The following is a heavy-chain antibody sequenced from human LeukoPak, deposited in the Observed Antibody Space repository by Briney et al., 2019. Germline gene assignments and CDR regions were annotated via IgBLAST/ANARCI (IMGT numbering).Heavy chain of an antibody. CDR3: AKEGRPNSGGGFFDY. CDR2: VNESGGRT. CDR1: GFSFSRYA. Sequence: GGSLRLSCAASGFSFSRYAMGWVRQAPGKGLEWVSTVNESGGRTYYADSVKGRFTMSRDNSRSTLYLQMNSLRAEDTVVYYCAKEGRPNSGGGFFDYWGQGTRVTVSS. J-gene: IGHJ4*02. V-gene: IGHV3-23*01. D-gene: IGHD5-12*01.